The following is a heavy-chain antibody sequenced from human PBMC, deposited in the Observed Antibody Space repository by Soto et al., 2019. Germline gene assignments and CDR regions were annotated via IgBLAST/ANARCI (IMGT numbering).Heavy chain of an antibody. D-gene: IGHD1-26*01. CDR2: IYSGGSA. CDR3: ARDYSVSRYYGMDV. CDR1: GFTVSSNY. Sequence: EVQLVETGGGLIQPGGSLRLSCAASGFTVSSNYMSWVRQAPGKGLEWVSLIYSGGSAYYADSVKGRFTISRDNSKNTLYLQMNSLRAEDTGGYYCARDYSVSRYYGMDVWGQGTTVTVSS. V-gene: IGHV3-53*02. J-gene: IGHJ6*02.